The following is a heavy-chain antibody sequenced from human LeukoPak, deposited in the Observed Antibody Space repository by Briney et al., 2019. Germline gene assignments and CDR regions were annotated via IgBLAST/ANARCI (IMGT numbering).Heavy chain of an antibody. CDR3: AKGRDGYASNYFDY. Sequence: PGGSLRLSCAVSGITVSTNYMSWVRQAPGKGLEWVSLMRSGGGTHYTDSVKDRFTISRDNSKNTLYLQMNSLRAEDTAVYYCAKGRDGYASNYFDYWGQGTLVTVSS. CDR1: GITVSTNY. V-gene: IGHV3-66*01. D-gene: IGHD5-24*01. CDR2: MRSGGGT. J-gene: IGHJ4*02.